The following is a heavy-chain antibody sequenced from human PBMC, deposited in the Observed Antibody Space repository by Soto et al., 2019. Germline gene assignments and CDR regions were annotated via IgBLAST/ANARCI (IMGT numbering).Heavy chain of an antibody. Sequence: SVKVSFKASGYTFTSYAMHWVSQAPGQRLEWMGWINAGNGNTKYSQKFQGRVTITRDTSASTAYMELSSLRSEDTAVYYCARDVSSWGLNWFDPWGQGTLVTV. CDR1: GYTFTSYA. CDR3: ARDVSSWGLNWFDP. V-gene: IGHV1-3*01. CDR2: INAGNGNT. J-gene: IGHJ5*02. D-gene: IGHD6-13*01.